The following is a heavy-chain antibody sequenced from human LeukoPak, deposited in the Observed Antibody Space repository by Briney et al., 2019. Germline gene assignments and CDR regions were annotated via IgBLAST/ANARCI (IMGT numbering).Heavy chain of an antibody. CDR2: IYYSGST. V-gene: IGHV4-39*07. J-gene: IGHJ6*03. CDR1: GGSISSSSYY. CDR3: ARVLTELSYYYYMDV. D-gene: IGHD1-14*01. Sequence: SETLSLTCTVSGGSISSSSYYWGWIRQPPGKGLEWIGSIYYSGSTNYNPSLKSRVTISVDTSKNQFSLKLSSVTAADTAVYYCARVLTELSYYYYMDVWGKGTTVTVSS.